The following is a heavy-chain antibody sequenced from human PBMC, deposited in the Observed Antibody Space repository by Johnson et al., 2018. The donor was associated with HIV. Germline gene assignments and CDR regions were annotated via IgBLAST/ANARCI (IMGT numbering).Heavy chain of an antibody. V-gene: IGHV3-20*04. CDR1: GFTFDDYG. CDR3: ARGPGYGSSCDVNTDAVDI. D-gene: IGHD6-13*01. Sequence: VQLVESGGGLVQPGGSLRLSCAASGFTFDDYGMSWVRQLPGKGLEWVSGVNWNGGTTGYADSVKGRLTISRDNAKSTLYLQMNSLRAEDTALYYCARGPGYGSSCDVNTDAVDIWGQGTLVTVSS. J-gene: IGHJ3*02. CDR2: VNWNGGTT.